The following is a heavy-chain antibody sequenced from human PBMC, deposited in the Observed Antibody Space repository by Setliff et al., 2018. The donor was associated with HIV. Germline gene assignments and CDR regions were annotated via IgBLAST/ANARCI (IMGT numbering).Heavy chain of an antibody. CDR2: IVVGSGNT. J-gene: IGHJ6*03. Sequence: GASVQVSCKASGFTFTSSAMQWVRQAPGQRRGWKGWIVVGSGNTNYAQKFQERVTITRDTSTSTTYMELSSLGSEDTAVYYCARDRLLGYYYYYMDVWGKGTTVTVSS. CDR1: GFTFTSSA. CDR3: ARDRLLGYYYYYMDV. D-gene: IGHD2-8*02. V-gene: IGHV1-58*02.